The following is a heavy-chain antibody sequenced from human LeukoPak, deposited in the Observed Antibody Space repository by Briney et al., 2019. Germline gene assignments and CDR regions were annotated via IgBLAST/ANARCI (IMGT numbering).Heavy chain of an antibody. Sequence: SQTLSLTCALSGDIVSSNSAAWNWIRQSPSRGLEWLGRTYYRSKWYNDYAVSVKSRITINPDTSKNQFSLQLNSVTPEDTAVYYCARDSILTGYPGLSYWGQGTLVTVSA. CDR3: ARDSILTGYPGLSY. V-gene: IGHV6-1*01. D-gene: IGHD3-9*01. CDR1: GDIVSSNSAA. J-gene: IGHJ4*02. CDR2: TYYRSKWYN.